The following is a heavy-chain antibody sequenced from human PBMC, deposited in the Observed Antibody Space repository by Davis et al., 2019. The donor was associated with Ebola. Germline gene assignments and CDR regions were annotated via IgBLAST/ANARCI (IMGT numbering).Heavy chain of an antibody. J-gene: IGHJ3*01. V-gene: IGHV1-3*01. CDR1: GYSFSDNG. Sequence: ASVKVSCKASGYSFSDNGLHWVRQAPGQSLEWMGWVNAGTGNTKYSQKFQGRVTITSDTSASTAYMELSSLTSEDTAVYYCARAKGIAVALGPFDFWGQGTMVTVSS. D-gene: IGHD6-19*01. CDR3: ARAKGIAVALGPFDF. CDR2: VNAGTGNT.